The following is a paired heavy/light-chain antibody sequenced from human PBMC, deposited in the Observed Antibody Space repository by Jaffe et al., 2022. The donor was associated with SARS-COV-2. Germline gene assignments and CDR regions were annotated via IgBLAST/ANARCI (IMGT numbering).Heavy chain of an antibody. CDR1: GFTFSTYA. D-gene: IGHD2-8*02. J-gene: IGHJ1*01. CDR3: AKHLVISPEYFQH. CDR2: IQYSGTNT. Sequence: EVQLVESGGGLVQPGGSLRLSCAASGFTFSTYAMSWVRQAPGKGLEWVSGIQYSGTNTYYADSVKGRFTISRDNSKNTLFLQMNSLRAEDTAVYYCAKHLVISPEYFQHWGQGTLVTVSS. V-gene: IGHV3-23*04.
Light chain of an antibody. Sequence: DIVMTQSPDSLAVSLGERATVNCKSSQSILYSANNKNYLAWYQQKPGQPPKLLFYWASFRESGVPDRFSGSGSGTDFTLTISSLQAEDVAVYYCQQYYDTPLTFGGGTNVAIK. CDR2: WAS. V-gene: IGKV4-1*01. CDR1: QSILYSANNKNY. J-gene: IGKJ4*01. CDR3: QQYYDTPLT.